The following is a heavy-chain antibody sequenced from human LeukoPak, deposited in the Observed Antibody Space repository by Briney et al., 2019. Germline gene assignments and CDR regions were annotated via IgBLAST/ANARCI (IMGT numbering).Heavy chain of an antibody. CDR3: ARVVAGRFDP. V-gene: IGHV4-59*01. D-gene: IGHD2-15*01. Sequence: SETLSLTCTVSGGSISSYYWSWIRQPPGKGLGWIGYIYYSGSTNYNPSLKSRVTISVDTSKNQFSLKLSSVTAADTAVYYCARVVAGRFDPWGQGTLVTVSS. CDR1: GGSISSYY. CDR2: IYYSGST. J-gene: IGHJ5*02.